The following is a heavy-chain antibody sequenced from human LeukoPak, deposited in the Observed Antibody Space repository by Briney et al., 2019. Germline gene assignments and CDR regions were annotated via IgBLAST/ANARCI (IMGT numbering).Heavy chain of an antibody. CDR1: GYTFTSYG. J-gene: IGHJ4*02. D-gene: IGHD6-25*01. CDR3: AREQIKNRIAAPPGGY. V-gene: IGHV1-2*06. Sequence: ASVKVSCKASGYTFTSYGISWVRQAPGQGLEWMGRINPNSGGTNFAQKFQGRVTMTRDTSISTAYMELSRLRSDDTAVYYCAREQIKNRIAAPPGGYWGQGTLVTVSS. CDR2: INPNSGGT.